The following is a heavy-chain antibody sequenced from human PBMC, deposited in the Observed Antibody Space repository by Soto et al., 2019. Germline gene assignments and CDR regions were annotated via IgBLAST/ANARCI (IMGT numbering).Heavy chain of an antibody. CDR1: GYTFTSYD. V-gene: IGHV1-8*01. CDR2: MNPNSGNT. Sequence: QVQLVQSGAEVKKPGASVKVSCKASGYTFTSYDINWVRQATGQGLEWMGWMNPNSGNTGYAQKFQGRVTMTRNTNISTAYMELSSLRSEDTAVYYCAREITIFGVVIIGGFDPWGQGTLVTVSS. CDR3: AREITIFGVVIIGGFDP. J-gene: IGHJ5*02. D-gene: IGHD3-3*01.